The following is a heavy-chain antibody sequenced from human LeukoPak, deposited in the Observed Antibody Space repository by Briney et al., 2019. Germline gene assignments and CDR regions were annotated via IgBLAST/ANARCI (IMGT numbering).Heavy chain of an antibody. CDR1: GYTFTSYD. CDR3: ARVGGIRLMRRFDL. D-gene: IGHD3-16*01. V-gene: IGHV1-8*01. CDR2: MNPNSGNT. Sequence: ASVKVSCKASGYTFTSYDINWVRQATGQGLEWRGWMNPNSGNTGYAQKFQGRVTMTRNTSISTAYMELSSLRSEDTAVYYCARVGGIRLMRRFDLWGQGTLVTVSS. J-gene: IGHJ5*02.